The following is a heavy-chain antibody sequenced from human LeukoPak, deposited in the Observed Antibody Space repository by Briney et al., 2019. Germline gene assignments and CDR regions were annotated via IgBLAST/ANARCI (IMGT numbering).Heavy chain of an antibody. D-gene: IGHD2-2*02. V-gene: IGHV3-23*01. J-gene: IGHJ3*02. Sequence: PGGSLRLSCAASGFTFSSYAMSWVRQAPGKGLEWVSAISGSGGSTYYADSVKGRFTISRDNSKNTLYLQMNSLRAEDTAVYYCAKDISPRYCSSTSCYTGAFDIWGQGTMVTVSS. CDR2: ISGSGGST. CDR1: GFTFSSYA. CDR3: AKDISPRYCSSTSCYTGAFDI.